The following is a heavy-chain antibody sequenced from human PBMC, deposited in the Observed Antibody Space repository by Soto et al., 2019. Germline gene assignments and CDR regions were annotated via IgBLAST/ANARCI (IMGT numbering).Heavy chain of an antibody. CDR3: ARSPGVFDY. CDR1: GGTFSSLA. D-gene: IGHD3-10*01. Sequence: QVQLVQSGAEVKKPGSSVKVSCKASGGTFSSLAISWVRQALGQGLEWMGGLVPVFGTANYAQKFQGRVTITADTSTSTSYMELGSLRSEDTAVYYCARSPGVFDYWGQGTLVTVSS. CDR2: LVPVFGTA. V-gene: IGHV1-69*06. J-gene: IGHJ4*02.